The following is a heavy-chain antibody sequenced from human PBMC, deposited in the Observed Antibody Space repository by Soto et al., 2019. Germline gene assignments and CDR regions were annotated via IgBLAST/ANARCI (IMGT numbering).Heavy chain of an antibody. J-gene: IGHJ5*02. CDR1: GGSISRGDYY. CDR2: IYYSGST. V-gene: IGHV4-30-4*01. Sequence: SETLSLTCTVSGGSISRGDYYWSWIRQPPGKGLEWIGYIYYSGSTYYNPSLKSRVTISVDTSKNQFSLKLSSVTAADTAVYYCARVHSQKENNWFDPWGQGTLVNVSS. CDR3: ARVHSQKENNWFDP.